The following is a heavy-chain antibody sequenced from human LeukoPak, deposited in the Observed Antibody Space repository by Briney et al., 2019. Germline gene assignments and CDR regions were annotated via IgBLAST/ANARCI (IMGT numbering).Heavy chain of an antibody. D-gene: IGHD5-12*01. J-gene: IGHJ4*02. CDR2: IGYRKEAT. Sequence: GGSLRLSCGGSGFTFTNYGLNWVRQAPGKGLEGVSAIGYRKEATFYADSVKGRVTSSRDTSKKNVLYLQMNGLTAEDSALYCCAKESGYAKPFDYWGRGTLVTVSS. CDR1: GFTFTNYG. CDR3: AKESGYAKPFDY. V-gene: IGHV3-23*01.